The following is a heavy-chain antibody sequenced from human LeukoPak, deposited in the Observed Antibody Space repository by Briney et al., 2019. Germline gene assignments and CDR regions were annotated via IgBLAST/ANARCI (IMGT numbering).Heavy chain of an antibody. D-gene: IGHD6-6*01. CDR3: ARGLRQLVRSWHY. J-gene: IGHJ4*02. V-gene: IGHV3-7*01. CDR2: IKQDGSEK. Sequence: GGSLRLSCAASGFTFSSYWMSWVRQAPGKGLEWVANIKQDGSEKYYVDSVKGRFTISRDNAKNSLYLQMNSLRAEDTAVYYCARGLRQLVRSWHYWGQGTLVTVSS. CDR1: GFTFSSYW.